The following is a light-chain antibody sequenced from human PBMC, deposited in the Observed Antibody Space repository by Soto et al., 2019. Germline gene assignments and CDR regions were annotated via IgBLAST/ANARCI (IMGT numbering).Light chain of an antibody. Sequence: TQSPFSLSASVGDRVTVTCRASQSISTYLNWYQQKPGKAPKLLIYATSSLQSGVSSRFSGSVSGTDFTLTVSSLQPEDFATYYCQQTYSTPLTFGGGTKVEIK. CDR2: ATS. V-gene: IGKV1-39*01. CDR1: QSISTY. J-gene: IGKJ4*01. CDR3: QQTYSTPLT.